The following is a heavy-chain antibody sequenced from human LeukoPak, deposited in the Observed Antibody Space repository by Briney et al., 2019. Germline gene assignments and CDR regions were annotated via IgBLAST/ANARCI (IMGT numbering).Heavy chain of an antibody. J-gene: IGHJ4*02. CDR2: FYNNVIT. V-gene: IGHV4-59*01. Sequence: NPSETLSLTCTVSGASISAFYWSWLRQPPGKGLEWIGNFYNNVITNYNPSLKTRVTISVDTSKNQFSLKLRSVTAADTAVYYCAREGYSSGWNDYWGQGTLVTVSS. D-gene: IGHD6-19*01. CDR1: GASISAFY. CDR3: AREGYSSGWNDY.